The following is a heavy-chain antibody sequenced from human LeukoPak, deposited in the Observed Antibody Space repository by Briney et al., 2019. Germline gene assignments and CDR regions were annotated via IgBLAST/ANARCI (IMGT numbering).Heavy chain of an antibody. D-gene: IGHD2-15*01. CDR3: ARARLGYCSGGSCYSSNPDYYYYVDV. CDR2: IIPIFGTA. V-gene: IGHV1-69*05. Sequence: GASVKVSCKASGGTFSSYAISGVRQAPGQGLEWMGGIIPIFGTANYAQNFQGRVTITTDESTSTAYMELSSLRSEDTAVYYCARARLGYCSGGSCYSSNPDYYYYVDVWGKGTAVTVSS. J-gene: IGHJ6*03. CDR1: GGTFSSYA.